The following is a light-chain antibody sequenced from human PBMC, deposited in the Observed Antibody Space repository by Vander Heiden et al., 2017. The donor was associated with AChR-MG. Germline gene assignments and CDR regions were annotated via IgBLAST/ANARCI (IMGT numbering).Light chain of an antibody. V-gene: IGKV1-39*01. Sequence: DIQMTQSPSSLSASVGDTVTITCRASQTINNYLNWYQHKPGKAPELLLYASNTLQSGVPSRFNGSGSGTDFTLTISSLHPEDLGTYFCQQCYNSPETFGQGTKVDIK. CDR2: ASN. CDR3: QQCYNSPET. CDR1: QTINNY. J-gene: IGKJ1*01.